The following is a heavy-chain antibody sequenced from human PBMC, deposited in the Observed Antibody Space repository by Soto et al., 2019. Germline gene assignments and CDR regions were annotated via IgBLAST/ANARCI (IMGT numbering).Heavy chain of an antibody. D-gene: IGHD3-22*01. CDR2: IRGSGGST. V-gene: IGHV3-23*01. CDR3: TKDSKFITMIIVVQLDY. Sequence: GGSLRLSCAASGFTFSSYAMSWVRQAPGKGLEWVSAIRGSGGSTYYADSVKGRFTRSRDNTKNTMYLQTNSLRAEDTAVYDCTKDSKFITMIIVVQLDYWGQGTLVTVSS. CDR1: GFTFSSYA. J-gene: IGHJ4*01.